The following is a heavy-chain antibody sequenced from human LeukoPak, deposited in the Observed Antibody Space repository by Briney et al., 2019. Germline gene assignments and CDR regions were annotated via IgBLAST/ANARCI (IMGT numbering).Heavy chain of an antibody. Sequence: GGSLRLSCAASGITFSSSEMNWVRQAPGKGLEWISYISSRGGTIYHADSVKGRFTVSRDNAKNSLYLQMNSLRAEDTAVYYCATQGRSAISGIWGQGTMVTVSS. CDR1: GITFSSSE. V-gene: IGHV3-48*03. CDR3: ATQGRSAISGI. J-gene: IGHJ3*02. CDR2: ISSRGGTI. D-gene: IGHD3-3*01.